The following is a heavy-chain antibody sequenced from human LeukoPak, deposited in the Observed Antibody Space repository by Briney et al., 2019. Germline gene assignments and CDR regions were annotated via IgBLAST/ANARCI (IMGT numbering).Heavy chain of an antibody. Sequence: PGGSLRLSCAASGFTFSSYWMSWVRQAPGEGLEWVANVNQDGDERNYADSVKGRFTISRDNAKILVYLQMNSLRAEDTAVYYCAREGWNDAEAYDYWGQGTLVTVSS. V-gene: IGHV3-7*01. D-gene: IGHD1-1*01. CDR1: GFTFSSYW. CDR3: AREGWNDAEAYDY. J-gene: IGHJ4*02. CDR2: VNQDGDER.